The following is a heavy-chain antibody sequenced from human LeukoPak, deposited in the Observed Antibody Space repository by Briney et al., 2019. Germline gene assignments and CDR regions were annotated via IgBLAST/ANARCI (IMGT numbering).Heavy chain of an antibody. Sequence: ASVKVSCKASGATFRSSFITWVRQAPGQGLEWMGWISAYNGNTNYAQKLQGRVTMTTDTSTSTAYMELRSLRSDDTAVYYCARGREMTTVTTLGYWGQGTLVTVSS. J-gene: IGHJ4*02. CDR3: ARGREMTTVTTLGY. CDR1: GATFRSSF. D-gene: IGHD4-17*01. V-gene: IGHV1-18*01. CDR2: ISAYNGNT.